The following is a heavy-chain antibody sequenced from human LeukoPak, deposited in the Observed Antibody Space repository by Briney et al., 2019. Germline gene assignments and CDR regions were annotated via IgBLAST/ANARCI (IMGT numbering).Heavy chain of an antibody. CDR2: IYSGGST. Sequence: GGSLRLSCAASGFTFSSYGMSWVRQAPGKGLEWVSVIYSGGSTYYADSVKGRFTISRDNSKNTLYLQMNSLRAEDTAVYYCAANDYGDYGMSYWGQGTLVTVSS. J-gene: IGHJ4*02. CDR3: AANDYGDYGMSY. D-gene: IGHD4-17*01. V-gene: IGHV3-53*01. CDR1: GFTFSSYG.